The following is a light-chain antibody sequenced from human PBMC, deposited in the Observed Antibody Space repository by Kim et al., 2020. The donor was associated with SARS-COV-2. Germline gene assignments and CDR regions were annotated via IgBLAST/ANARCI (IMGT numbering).Light chain of an antibody. J-gene: IGKJ5*01. CDR1: QAISSS. Sequence: AIQLTQSPSSLSASVGDRVSITCRASQAISSSLAWYQQKPGKAPKLLIYAASTLQSWVPSRFSGSGSGTDFTLTISSLQPDDFATYYCQQYNNFPITFGQGTRLEIK. V-gene: IGKV1D-13*01. CDR3: QQYNNFPIT. CDR2: AAS.